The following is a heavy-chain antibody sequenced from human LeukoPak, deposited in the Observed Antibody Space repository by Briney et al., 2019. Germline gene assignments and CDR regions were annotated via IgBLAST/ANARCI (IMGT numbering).Heavy chain of an antibody. D-gene: IGHD1-1*01. CDR3: ARDLYNWNDNWFDP. CDR2: IYTSGST. Sequence: SETLSLTCTVSGGSISSYYWSWIRQPAGKGLEWIGRIYTSGSTNYNPSLKSRVTISVDTSKNQFSLKLSSVTAADTAVYYCARDLYNWNDNWFDPWGQGTLVTVSS. CDR1: GGSISSYY. V-gene: IGHV4-4*07. J-gene: IGHJ5*02.